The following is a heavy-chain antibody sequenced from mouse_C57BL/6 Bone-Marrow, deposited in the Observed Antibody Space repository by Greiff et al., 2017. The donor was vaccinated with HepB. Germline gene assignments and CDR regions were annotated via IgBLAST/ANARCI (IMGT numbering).Heavy chain of an antibody. D-gene: IGHD2-5*01. Sequence: EVQVVESGEGLVKPGGSLKLSCAASGFTFSSYAMSWVRQTPEKRLEWVAYISSGGDYIYYADTVKGRFTISRDNARNTLYLQMSSLKSEDTAMYYCTRDDNYSNFYYAMDYWGQGTSVTVSS. V-gene: IGHV5-9-1*02. CDR3: TRDDNYSNFYYAMDY. CDR2: ISSGGDYI. J-gene: IGHJ4*01. CDR1: GFTFSSYA.